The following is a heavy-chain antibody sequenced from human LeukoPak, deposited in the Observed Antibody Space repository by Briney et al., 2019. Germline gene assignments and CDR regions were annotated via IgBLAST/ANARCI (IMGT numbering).Heavy chain of an antibody. D-gene: IGHD7-27*01. CDR3: ARNNWGIDY. CDR2: INNDGSDT. Sequence: PGGSLRLSCAASGFTFSSYSMNWVRQAPGKGLAWVARINNDGSDTSHADSVEGRFTISRDNAKDTLYLQMNSLRVEDTAVYYCARNNWGIDYWGQGTLVAVSS. CDR1: GFTFSSYS. J-gene: IGHJ4*02. V-gene: IGHV3-74*01.